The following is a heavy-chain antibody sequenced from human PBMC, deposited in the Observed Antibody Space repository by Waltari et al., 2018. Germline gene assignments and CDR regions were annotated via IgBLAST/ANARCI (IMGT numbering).Heavy chain of an antibody. D-gene: IGHD1-26*01. CDR1: GGSIGSYY. J-gene: IGHJ4*02. Sequence: QVQLQESGPGLVKPSETLSLTCTVSGGSIGSYYWGWIRQPPGKGLEWIGRIYTSGSTNYNPALKSRVTISVDTSKNQFSLNLSSVTAADTAVYYCARGPLLSKVDYWGQGTLVTVSS. CDR3: ARGPLLSKVDY. CDR2: IYTSGST. V-gene: IGHV4-4*08.